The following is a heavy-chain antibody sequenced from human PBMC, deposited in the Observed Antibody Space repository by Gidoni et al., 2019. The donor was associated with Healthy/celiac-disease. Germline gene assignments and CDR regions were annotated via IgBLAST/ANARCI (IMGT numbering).Heavy chain of an antibody. CDR2: IIPIFGTA. V-gene: IGHV1-69*01. CDR3: ARDDCSGGSCYYYYGMDV. CDR1: GGTFSSYA. Sequence: QVQLVQSGAEVKKPGSSVKVSCKASGGTFSSYAISWVRQAPGQGLEWMGGIIPIFGTANYAQKFQGRVTITADESTSTAYMELSSLRSEDTAVYYCARDDCSGGSCYYYYGMDVWGQGTTVTVSS. D-gene: IGHD2-15*01. J-gene: IGHJ6*02.